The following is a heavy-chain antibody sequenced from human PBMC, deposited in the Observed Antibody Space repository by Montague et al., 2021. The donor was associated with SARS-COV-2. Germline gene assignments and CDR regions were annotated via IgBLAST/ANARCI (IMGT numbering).Heavy chain of an antibody. CDR2: IDHSGNT. V-gene: IGHV4-34*01. Sequence: SETLSLTCAVYGGSFSTYYWAWIRQSPGKGLEWIGDIDHSGNTTYNPSXXSRVSISVDTSSSQFSLYLTSVTAAAAAVDYCARDQTVLEWIWYGMDVWGPGTTVTVSS. J-gene: IGHJ6*02. CDR1: GGSFSTYY. CDR3: ARDQTVLEWIWYGMDV. D-gene: IGHD3-3*01.